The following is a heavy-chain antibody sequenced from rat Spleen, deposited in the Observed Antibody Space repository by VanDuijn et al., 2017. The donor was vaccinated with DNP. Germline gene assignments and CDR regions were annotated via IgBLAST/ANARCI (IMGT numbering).Heavy chain of an antibody. CDR2: IQSGGGT. CDR1: GFSLTSYH. CDR3: AVLGRYY. V-gene: IGHV2-27*01. Sequence: QVQLKESGPGLVQPSQTLSLTCTVSGFSLTSYHVHWVRQPPGKGLEWMGRIQSGGGTDYNSALKSRLSISRDTSKSQVFLKMNSVQTEDTAMYFCAVLGRYYWGHGVMVTVSS. J-gene: IGHJ2*01.